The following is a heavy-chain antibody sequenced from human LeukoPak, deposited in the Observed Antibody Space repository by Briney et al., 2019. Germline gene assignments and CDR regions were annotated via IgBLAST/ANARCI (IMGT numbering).Heavy chain of an antibody. CDR3: ARVVYMVRGVIITSYFDY. J-gene: IGHJ4*02. V-gene: IGHV1-18*01. CDR2: ISAYNGNT. CDR1: GYTFTSYG. Sequence: ASVKVSCKASGYTFTSYGISWVRQAPGQGLEWMGWISAYNGNTNYAQKLQGRVTMTTDTSTSTAYMELRSLRSDDTAVYYCARVVYMVRGVIITSYFDYWGQGTLVTVSP. D-gene: IGHD3-10*01.